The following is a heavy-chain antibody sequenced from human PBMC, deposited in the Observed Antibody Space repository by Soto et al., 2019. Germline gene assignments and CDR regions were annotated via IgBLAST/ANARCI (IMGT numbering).Heavy chain of an antibody. V-gene: IGHV4-59*01. J-gene: IGHJ4*02. CDR1: GGSISSYY. CDR2: IYYSGST. D-gene: IGHD3-10*01. CDR3: AHGDYLDY. Sequence: ETLSLTCTVSGGSISSYYWSWIRQPPGKGLEWIGYIYYSGSTKYNPSLKSRVTISVDTSKNQLSLKLSTVTAADTAVYYCAHGDYLDYWGQGTLVTVSS.